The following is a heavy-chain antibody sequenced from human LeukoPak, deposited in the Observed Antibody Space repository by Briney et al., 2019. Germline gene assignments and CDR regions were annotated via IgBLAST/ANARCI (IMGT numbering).Heavy chain of an antibody. D-gene: IGHD1-26*01. CDR2: IFRDGTT. V-gene: IGHV3-53*01. J-gene: IGHJ4*02. CDR3: AKDPFSGSYQVEFDY. CDR1: GFTVITSY. Sequence: GGSLRLSCAASGFTVITSYMSWVRQAPGKGLEWVSVIFRDGTTYYADSVKGRFTISRDNSKNTLYLQMNSLRAEDTAVYYCAKDPFSGSYQVEFDYWGQGTLVTVSS.